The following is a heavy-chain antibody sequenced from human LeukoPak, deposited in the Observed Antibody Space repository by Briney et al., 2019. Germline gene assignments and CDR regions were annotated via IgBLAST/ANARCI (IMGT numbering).Heavy chain of an antibody. CDR1: GGSFSGYY. CDR3: ARRIRWLRSRYYYYYMDV. J-gene: IGHJ6*03. Sequence: PSETLSLTCAVYGGSFSGYYWSWIRQPPGKGLEWIGEINHSGSTNYNPSLKSRVTISVDTSKNQFSLKLSSVTAADTAVYYCARRIRWLRSRYYYYYMDVWGKGTTVTISS. D-gene: IGHD5-12*01. CDR2: INHSGST. V-gene: IGHV4-34*01.